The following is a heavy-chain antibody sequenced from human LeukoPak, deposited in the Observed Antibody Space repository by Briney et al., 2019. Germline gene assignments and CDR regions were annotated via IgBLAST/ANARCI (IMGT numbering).Heavy chain of an antibody. J-gene: IGHJ4*02. CDR1: GFNFRAYC. D-gene: IGHD3-10*01. V-gene: IGHV3-53*01. CDR2: ICTGGNT. Sequence: GGSLRLSCTTSGFNFRAYCMTWVRQAPGRGLEWVSVICTGGNTHYADSVKGRFTISRDISKNTVYLQMNSLRAEDTAVYYCSLLWFGELLRADSYLIDYWGQGIRVTVSS. CDR3: SLLWFGELLRADSYLIDY.